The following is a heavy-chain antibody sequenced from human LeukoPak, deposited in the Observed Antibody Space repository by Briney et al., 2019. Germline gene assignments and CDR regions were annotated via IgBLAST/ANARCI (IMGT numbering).Heavy chain of an antibody. CDR3: ARGNWNAGFDI. D-gene: IGHD1-1*01. V-gene: IGHV3-48*03. CDR2: ISSSGSTI. CDR1: GFTFSSYE. J-gene: IGHJ3*02. Sequence: GGSLRLSCAASGFTFSSYEMNWVRQAPGKGLEWVSYISSSGSTIYYADSVKGRFTISRDGAKNTLYLQMNSLRAEDTAVYYCARGNWNAGFDIWGQGTMVTVSS.